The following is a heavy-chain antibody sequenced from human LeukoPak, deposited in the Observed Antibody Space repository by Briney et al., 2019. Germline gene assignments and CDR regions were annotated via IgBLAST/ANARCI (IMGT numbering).Heavy chain of an antibody. CDR3: AKFIAVAGFDY. CDR2: IDSDGHTT. V-gene: IGHV3-74*01. CDR1: GFTFSIYW. Sequence: GGSLRLSCAASGFTFSIYWMHWVRQAPGKGLVWVSGIDSDGHTTFYADYVKGRFTISRDNARNTLFLQMNSLGAEDTAGYYCAKFIAVAGFDYWGQGTLVTVSS. J-gene: IGHJ4*02. D-gene: IGHD6-19*01.